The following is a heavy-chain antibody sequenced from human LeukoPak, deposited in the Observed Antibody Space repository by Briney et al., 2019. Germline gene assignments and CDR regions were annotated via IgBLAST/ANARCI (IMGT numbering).Heavy chain of an antibody. J-gene: IGHJ4*02. Sequence: SETLSLTCTVSGGSIRSSSYYWGWIRQPPGKGLEWIGSIYYSGSTYYNPSLKSRVTISVDTSKNQFSLKLSSVTAADTAVYYCARHPGEYYYDSSGPPTLHFDYWGQGTLVTVSS. CDR3: ARHPGEYYYDSSGPPTLHFDY. CDR2: IYYSGST. V-gene: IGHV4-39*01. CDR1: GGSIRSSSYY. D-gene: IGHD3-22*01.